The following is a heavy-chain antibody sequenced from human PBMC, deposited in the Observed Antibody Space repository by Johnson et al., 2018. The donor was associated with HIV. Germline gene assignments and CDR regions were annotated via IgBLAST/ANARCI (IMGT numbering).Heavy chain of an antibody. CDR2: ISGSGGTT. D-gene: IGHD3-3*01. CDR1: GLTFRSSA. V-gene: IGHV3-23*04. Sequence: VQLVESGGGLVQPGGSLRLSCAASGLTFRSSAMRWVRQAPGKGLEWVSSISGSGGTTYYADSVKGRFTISRDNAKNSLYLQMNSLRAEDTAVYYCASLNPFLDGLLSSTKGAFEIWGQGTMVSVSS. CDR3: ASLNPFLDGLLSSTKGAFEI. J-gene: IGHJ3*02.